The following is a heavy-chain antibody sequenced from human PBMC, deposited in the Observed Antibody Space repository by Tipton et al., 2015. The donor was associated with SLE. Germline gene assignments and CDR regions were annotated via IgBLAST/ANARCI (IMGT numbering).Heavy chain of an antibody. CDR3: AAPYDFWSGTDAFDI. D-gene: IGHD3-3*01. Sequence: SLRLSCAASGFTFNNYGIHWVRQAPGKGLEWVAFISYDGSNKYYADSVKGRFTISRDNSKNTLYLQMNSLRAEDTAVYYCAAPYDFWSGTDAFDIWGQGTMVTVSS. CDR2: ISYDGSNK. CDR1: GFTFNNYG. V-gene: IGHV3-30*03. J-gene: IGHJ3*02.